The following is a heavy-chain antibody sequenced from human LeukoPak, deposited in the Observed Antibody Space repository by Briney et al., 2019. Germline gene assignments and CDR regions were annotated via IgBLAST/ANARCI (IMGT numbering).Heavy chain of an antibody. CDR3: ARDVEIVSYYGMDV. Sequence: GASVKVSCKASGYTFISYGINWVRQAPGQGLEWMGWISAYNGDTNYAQKLQGRVTMTTDTSTSTAYMELRSLRSDDTAVYYCARDVEIVSYYGMDVWGQGTTVTVSS. J-gene: IGHJ6*02. CDR2: ISAYNGDT. V-gene: IGHV1-18*01. CDR1: GYTFISYG. D-gene: IGHD2-21*01.